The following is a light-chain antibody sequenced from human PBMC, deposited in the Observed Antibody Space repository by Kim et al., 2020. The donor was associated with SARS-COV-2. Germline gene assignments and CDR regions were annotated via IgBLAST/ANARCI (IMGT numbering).Light chain of an antibody. Sequence: SELTQDPAVSVALGQTVRITCQGDSLRSYYATWYQQKPGQAPILVIYGKNNRPSGIPDRFSGSSSGNTASLTITGTQAGDEADYYCNSRDSNNNVVFGG. J-gene: IGLJ2*01. CDR3: NSRDSNNNVV. V-gene: IGLV3-19*01. CDR1: SLRSYY. CDR2: GKN.